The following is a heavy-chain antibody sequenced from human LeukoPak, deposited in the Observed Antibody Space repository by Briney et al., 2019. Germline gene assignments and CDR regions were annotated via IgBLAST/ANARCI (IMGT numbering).Heavy chain of an antibody. CDR2: IKSIREGVTA. D-gene: IGHD4/OR15-4a*01. J-gene: IGHJ4*02. V-gene: IGHV3-15*01. Sequence: KPGGSPLPSCASSGFTFSYAWMRRVRPAPGKGGEGVGRIKSIREGVTADFAADGKGQFTKTREESKNTQDMQMRGRKTEGKTVYYCTTSNYGAFADWGQGTLVTVSS. CDR1: GFTFSYAW. CDR3: TTSNYGAFAD.